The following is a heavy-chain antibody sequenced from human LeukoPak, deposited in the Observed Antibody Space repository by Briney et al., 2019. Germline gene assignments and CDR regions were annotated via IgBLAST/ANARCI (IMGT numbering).Heavy chain of an antibody. CDR3: AKDRWAMTTVTTGNFDY. J-gene: IGHJ4*02. V-gene: IGHV3-23*01. CDR2: ISGSGEST. CDR1: GFTFSNYA. D-gene: IGHD4-11*01. Sequence: GGSLRLSCAASGFTFSNYAITWIRQAPGKGLEWVSEISGSGESTYYGDSVKGRFTISRDNSKNTLYLQMNSLRAEDTAVYYCAKDRWAMTTVTTGNFDYWGQGTLVTVSS.